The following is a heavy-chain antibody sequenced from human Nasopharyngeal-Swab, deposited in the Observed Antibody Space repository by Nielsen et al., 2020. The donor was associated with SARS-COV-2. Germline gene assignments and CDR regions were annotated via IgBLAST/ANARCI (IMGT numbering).Heavy chain of an antibody. CDR2: IYYSGST. CDR1: GGSVSSCSYY. V-gene: IGHV4-61*01. CDR3: ARGFDY. J-gene: IGHJ4*02. Sequence: SETLSLTCTVSGGSVSSCSYYWSWIRQPPGKGLEWIGYIYYSGSTNYNPSLKSRVTISVDTSKNQFSLKLSSVTAADTAVYYCARGFDYWGQGTLVTVSS.